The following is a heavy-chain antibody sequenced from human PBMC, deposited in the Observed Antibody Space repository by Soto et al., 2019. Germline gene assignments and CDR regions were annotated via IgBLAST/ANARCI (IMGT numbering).Heavy chain of an antibody. CDR2: IIPIFGTA. J-gene: IGHJ6*02. V-gene: IGHV1-69*12. CDR1: GGTFSSYA. D-gene: IGHD1-1*01. CDR3: SRGGNWNLGYYYGMDV. Sequence: QVQLVQSGAEVKKPGSSVKVSCKASGGTFSSYASSWVRQAPGQGLEWMGGIIPIFGTANYAQKFQGRVTITADESTSTAYMELSSLRSEDTGVYYCSRGGNWNLGYYYGMDVWGQGTTVTVSS.